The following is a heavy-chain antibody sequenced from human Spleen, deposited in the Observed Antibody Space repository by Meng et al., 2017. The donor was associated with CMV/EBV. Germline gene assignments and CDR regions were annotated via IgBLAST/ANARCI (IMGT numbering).Heavy chain of an antibody. V-gene: IGHV3-48*04. Sequence: GESLKISCAASGFTFSAHAFNWVRQAPGKGLEWVSYISRGSAIIYYTDSVKGRFIISRDTPKNSVYLQMNSLRAEDTAVYYCVREDYGDYFFDTWGQGTLVTVSS. D-gene: IGHD4-17*01. J-gene: IGHJ4*02. CDR1: GFTFSAHA. CDR2: ISRGSAII. CDR3: VREDYGDYFFDT.